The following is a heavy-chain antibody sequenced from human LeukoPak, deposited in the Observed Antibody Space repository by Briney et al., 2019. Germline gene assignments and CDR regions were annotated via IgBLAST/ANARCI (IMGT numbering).Heavy chain of an antibody. CDR2: IIPILGIA. Sequence: GSSVKVSCKASGGTFSSYTISWVRQAPGQGLEWMGRIIPILGIANYAQKFQGRVTIIADKSTSTAYMELSSLRSEDTAVYYCARGRAYTIFGVVLGPYFDYWGQGTLVTVSS. J-gene: IGHJ4*02. V-gene: IGHV1-69*02. CDR3: ARGRAYTIFGVVLGPYFDY. D-gene: IGHD3-3*01. CDR1: GGTFSSYT.